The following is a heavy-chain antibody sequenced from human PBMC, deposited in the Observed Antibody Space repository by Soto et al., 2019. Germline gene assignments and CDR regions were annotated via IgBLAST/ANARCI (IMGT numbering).Heavy chain of an antibody. J-gene: IGHJ4*02. CDR1: GFTVSAYT. CDR3: ARWEHPLFDY. D-gene: IGHD1-26*01. V-gene: IGHV3-30-3*01. Sequence: QVQLVESGGGVVQPGRSLRLSCAASGFTVSAYTMHWVRQAPGKGLEWVAVISSDGNHKYYTDSVKGRFTISRDTSTNTVYLKMNSLRAEDTVVYYCARWEHPLFDYWGQGTLVTVSS. CDR2: ISSDGNHK.